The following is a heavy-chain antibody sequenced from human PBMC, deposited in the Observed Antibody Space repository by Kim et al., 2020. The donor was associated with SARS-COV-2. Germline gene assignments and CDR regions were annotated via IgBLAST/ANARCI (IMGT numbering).Heavy chain of an antibody. V-gene: IGHV3-21*01. CDR2: ISSSSSYI. CDR3: ARGNVLLWFRESEDAFDI. D-gene: IGHD3-10*01. CDR1: GFTFSSYS. J-gene: IGHJ3*02. Sequence: GGSLRLSCAASGFTFSSYSMNWVRQAPGKGLEWVSSISSSSSYIYYADSVKGRFTISRDNAKNSLYLQMNSLRAEDTAVYYCARGNVLLWFRESEDAFDIWGQGTMVTVSS.